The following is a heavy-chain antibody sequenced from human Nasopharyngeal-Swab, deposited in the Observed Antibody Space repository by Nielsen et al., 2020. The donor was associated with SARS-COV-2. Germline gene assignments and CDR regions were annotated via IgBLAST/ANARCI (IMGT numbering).Heavy chain of an antibody. D-gene: IGHD3-16*01. Sequence: GAALKLCCAASGFSFSSYGMHWVRQAPGKGLEWVAVIWYDGSNKYYADSVKGRFTISRDNSKNTLYLQMNSLRAEDTAVYYCARDGVDYGDYWGQGTLVTVSS. V-gene: IGHV3-33*01. CDR3: ARDGVDYGDY. J-gene: IGHJ4*02. CDR2: IWYDGSNK. CDR1: GFSFSSYG.